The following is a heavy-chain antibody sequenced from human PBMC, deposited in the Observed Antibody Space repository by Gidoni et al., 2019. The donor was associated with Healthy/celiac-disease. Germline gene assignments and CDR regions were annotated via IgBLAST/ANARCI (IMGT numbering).Heavy chain of an antibody. V-gene: IGHV3-21*01. CDR2: ISSSSSYI. CDR3: ARDGSAVESLDFDY. CDR1: GFTFSSYS. Sequence: EVQLVESGGGLVKPGGSLRLSCAASGFTFSSYSMNWVRQAPGKGLEWVSSISSSSSYIYYADSVKGRFTISRDNAKNSLYLQMNSLRAEDTAVYYCARDGSAVESLDFDYWGQGTLVTVSS. J-gene: IGHJ4*02. D-gene: IGHD3-3*01.